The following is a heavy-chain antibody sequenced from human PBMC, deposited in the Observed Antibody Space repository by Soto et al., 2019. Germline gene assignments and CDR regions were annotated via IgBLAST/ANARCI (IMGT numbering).Heavy chain of an antibody. CDR1: GGSISSGGYS. CDR2: MYHSGST. Sequence: SETLSLTCTVSGGSISSGGYSWSWIRQPPGKGLEWIGYMYHSGSTYYNPSLKSRVTISIDRSKNQFSLKLSSVTAADTAVYYCAREGYDFWSGYGQPEVWRAFDIWGQGTMVTVSS. D-gene: IGHD3-3*01. CDR3: AREGYDFWSGYGQPEVWRAFDI. V-gene: IGHV4-30-2*01. J-gene: IGHJ3*02.